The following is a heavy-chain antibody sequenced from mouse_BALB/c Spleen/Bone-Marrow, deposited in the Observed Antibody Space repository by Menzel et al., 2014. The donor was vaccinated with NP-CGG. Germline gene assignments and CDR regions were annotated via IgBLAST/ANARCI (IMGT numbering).Heavy chain of an antibody. CDR1: GFTFSSYT. CDR2: ISNGGGST. CDR3: ARHVRNPYAMDY. Sequence: EVQLVESGGGLVQPGGSLKLSCAASGFTFSSYTMSWVRQTPEKRLEWVAYISNGGGSTYYPDTVKGRSTISRDNAKNTLYLQMSSLKSEDTAMYYCARHVRNPYAMDYWGQGTSVTVSS. V-gene: IGHV5-12-2*01. J-gene: IGHJ4*01.